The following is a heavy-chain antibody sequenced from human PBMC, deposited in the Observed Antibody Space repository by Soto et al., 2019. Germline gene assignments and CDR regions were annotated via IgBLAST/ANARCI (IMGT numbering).Heavy chain of an antibody. CDR3: ARCGSRIVATIDNAFDI. CDR2: INHSGST. Sequence: SSETLSLTCAVYGGSFSGYYWSWIRQPPGKGLEWIGEINHSGSTNYNPSLKSRVTISVDTSKNQFSLKLSSVTAADTAVYYCARCGSRIVATIDNAFDIWGQGTMVTVSS. CDR1: GGSFSGYY. D-gene: IGHD5-12*01. V-gene: IGHV4-34*01. J-gene: IGHJ3*02.